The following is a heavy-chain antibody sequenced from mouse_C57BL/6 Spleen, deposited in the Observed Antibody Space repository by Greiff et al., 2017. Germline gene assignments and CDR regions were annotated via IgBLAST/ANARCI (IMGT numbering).Heavy chain of an antibody. D-gene: IGHD1-1*01. CDR2: IDPSDSET. Sequence: QVQLQQPGAELVRPGSSVKLSCKASGYTFTSYWMHWVKQRPIQGLEWIGNIDPSDSETHYNQKFKDKATLTVDKSSSTAYMQLSSLTSEDSAVYYCARSMGYYGSSAYGYFDVWGTGTTVTVSS. J-gene: IGHJ1*03. V-gene: IGHV1-52*01. CDR1: GYTFTSYW. CDR3: ARSMGYYGSSAYGYFDV.